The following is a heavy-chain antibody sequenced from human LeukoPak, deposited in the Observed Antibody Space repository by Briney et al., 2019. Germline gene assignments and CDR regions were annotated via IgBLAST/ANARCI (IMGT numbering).Heavy chain of an antibody. J-gene: IGHJ4*02. CDR2: ISGSGGST. CDR3: AKEGTRGSFDY. CDR1: GFTFSKYG. D-gene: IGHD1-1*01. V-gene: IGHV3-23*01. Sequence: GGSLRLSCAASGFTFSKYGMHWVRQAPGKGLEWVSAISGSGGSTYYADSVKGRFTISRDNSKNTLYLQMNSLRAEDTAVYYCAKEGTRGSFDYWGQGTLVTVSS.